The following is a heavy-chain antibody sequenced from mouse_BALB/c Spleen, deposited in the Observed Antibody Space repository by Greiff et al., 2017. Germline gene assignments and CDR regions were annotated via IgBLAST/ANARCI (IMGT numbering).Heavy chain of an antibody. D-gene: IGHD1-1*01. CDR3: ARDGDYGSSLDFDY. CDR2: IWAGGST. Sequence: QVQLKESGPGLVAPSQSLSITCTVSGFSLTSYGVDWVRQPPGKGLEWLGVIWAGGSTNYNSALMSRLSISKDNSKSQVFLKMNSLQTDDTAMYYCARDGDYGSSLDFDYWGQGTTLTVSS. J-gene: IGHJ2*01. V-gene: IGHV2-9*02. CDR1: GFSLTSYG.